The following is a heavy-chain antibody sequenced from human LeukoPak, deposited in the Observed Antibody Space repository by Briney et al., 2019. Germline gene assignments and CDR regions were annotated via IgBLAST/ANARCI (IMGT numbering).Heavy chain of an antibody. CDR2: ISGSGGST. J-gene: IGHJ4*02. D-gene: IGHD3-22*01. V-gene: IGHV3-23*01. CDR3: AKDYGYDSSGLKAIFYY. Sequence: GGSLRLSCAASGFTFSSYAMSWVRQAPGKRLEWVSAISGSGGSTYYADSVKGRFTISRDNSKNTLYLQMNSLRAEDTAVYYCAKDYGYDSSGLKAIFYYWGQGTLVTVSS. CDR1: GFTFSSYA.